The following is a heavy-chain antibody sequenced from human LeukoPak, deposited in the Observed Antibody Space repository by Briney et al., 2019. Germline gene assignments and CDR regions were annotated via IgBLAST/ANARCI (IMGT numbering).Heavy chain of an antibody. J-gene: IGHJ4*02. D-gene: IGHD1-1*01. CDR2: IDISGGST. Sequence: PGRSLLLSCVASGFTFSRHAMCWVRQAPGKGLEWVASIDISGGSTYYEDSVQGRFTISRDNSKNTLYLEMNSLRVEDTALYYCANEVRPNDYWGQGTLVTVSS. CDR1: GFTFSRHA. CDR3: ANEVRPNDY. V-gene: IGHV3-23*01.